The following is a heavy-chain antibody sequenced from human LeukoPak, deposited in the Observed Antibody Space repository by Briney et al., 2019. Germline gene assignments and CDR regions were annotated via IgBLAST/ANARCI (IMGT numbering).Heavy chain of an antibody. Sequence: GGSLRLSCAASGFTFRSYGMHWVRQAPGKGLEWVAHISYDGSNKHYGDSVKGRFTISRDNSKNTLYLQMNSLRAEDTAVYYCAKVDYYDSSGNYPNWFDPWGQGTLVTVSS. V-gene: IGHV3-30*18. D-gene: IGHD3-22*01. J-gene: IGHJ5*02. CDR2: ISYDGSNK. CDR1: GFTFRSYG. CDR3: AKVDYYDSSGNYPNWFDP.